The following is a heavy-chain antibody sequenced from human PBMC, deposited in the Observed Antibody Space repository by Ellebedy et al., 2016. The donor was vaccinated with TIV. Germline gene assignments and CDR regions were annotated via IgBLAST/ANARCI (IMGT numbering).Heavy chain of an antibody. CDR3: ARNLLIFTFDKCYFDL. J-gene: IGHJ2*01. CDR1: GGSISGSSYY. Sequence: SETLSLTCTVSGGSISGSSYYWGWIRQPPGKGLEWIGNIFDTGSTYYNPSLKSRVTISVDTSKNQFSLKLNSVTAADMAVYYCARNLLIFTFDKCYFDLWGRGTLVTVSS. CDR2: IFDTGST. V-gene: IGHV4-39*01. D-gene: IGHD3/OR15-3a*01.